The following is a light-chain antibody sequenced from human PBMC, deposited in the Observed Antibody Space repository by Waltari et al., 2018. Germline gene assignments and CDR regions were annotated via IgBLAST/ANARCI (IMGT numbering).Light chain of an antibody. CDR1: QGIGND. J-gene: IGKJ1*01. Sequence: AIQMTQSPSSLSASVGDRVTISCRASQGIGNDLGWYQQKPGTAPKLLIYAASTLKSGVPSRFSGSGSGTDFTLTISSLQPEDFATYYCLQDYKYPRTFGQGTKVEIK. CDR2: AAS. CDR3: LQDYKYPRT. V-gene: IGKV1-6*02.